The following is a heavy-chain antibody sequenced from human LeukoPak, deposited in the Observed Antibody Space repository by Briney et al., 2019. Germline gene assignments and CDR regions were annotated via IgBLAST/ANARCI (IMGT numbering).Heavy chain of an antibody. CDR2: INSGSSTI. J-gene: IGHJ3*02. V-gene: IGHV3-48*01. Sequence: PGGSLRLSCGASEFSLRGYSMDWVRQAPGKGLEWVSHINSGSSTIYYADSVKGRFTISRDNAGTSLYLHMNSLRAEDTAVYYCARVLLERPGIDSFDMWGQGTMVTVSS. CDR3: ARVLLERPGIDSFDM. D-gene: IGHD1-1*01. CDR1: EFSLRGYS.